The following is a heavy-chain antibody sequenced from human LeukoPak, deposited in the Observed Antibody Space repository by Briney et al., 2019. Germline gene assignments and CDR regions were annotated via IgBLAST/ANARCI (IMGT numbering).Heavy chain of an antibody. D-gene: IGHD3-16*01. V-gene: IGHV3-73*01. J-gene: IGHJ4*02. CDR2: IRSKADNYAT. Sequence: GGSLRLSCAASGFTFSGSAMHWVRQASGKGLERVGHIRSKADNYATGYAASVKGRFTISRDDSKNTAYLQMNSLKTEDTAMYYCVRHGGDYWGQGTLVTVSS. CDR3: VRHGGDY. CDR1: GFTFSGSA.